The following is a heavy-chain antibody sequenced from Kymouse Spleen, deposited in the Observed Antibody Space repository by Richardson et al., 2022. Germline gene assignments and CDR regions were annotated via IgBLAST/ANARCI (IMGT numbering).Heavy chain of an antibody. CDR3: AREGLQSPFDY. CDR2: IYYSGST. Sequence: QVQLQESGPGLVKPSETLSLTCTVSGGSVSSGSYYWSWIRQPPGKGLEWIGYIYYSGSTNYNPSLKSRVTISVDTSKNQFSLKLSSVTAADTAVYYCAREGLQSPFDYWGQGTLVTVSS. CDR1: GGSVSSGSYY. J-gene: IGHJ4*02. V-gene: IGHV4-61*01. D-gene: IGHD4-11,IGHD4-11*01.